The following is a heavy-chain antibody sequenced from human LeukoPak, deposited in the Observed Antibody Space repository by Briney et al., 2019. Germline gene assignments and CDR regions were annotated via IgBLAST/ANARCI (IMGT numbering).Heavy chain of an antibody. CDR2: VSFDGSEK. Sequence: TGGSLRLSCAASGFTFSRDAMHWVRQAPGKGLEWVAVVSFDGSEKFYADSVKGRFTISRDNTKNTLYLQMNSLRTEDTAVYCCARDKRRPYGLDYWGQGTGVTVSS. D-gene: IGHD3-10*01. CDR3: ARDKRRPYGLDY. CDR1: GFTFSRDA. V-gene: IGHV3-30*04. J-gene: IGHJ4*02.